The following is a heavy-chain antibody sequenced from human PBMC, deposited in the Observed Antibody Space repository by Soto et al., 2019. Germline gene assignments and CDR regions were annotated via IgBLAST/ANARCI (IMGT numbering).Heavy chain of an antibody. J-gene: IGHJ4*02. CDR2: ISYDGSNK. CDR3: ANSGLLVPHFDY. Sequence: GGSLRLSCAASGFTFISYGMHWVRQAPGKGLEWVAVISYDGSNKYYADSVKGRFTISRDNSKNTLYLQMNSLRAEDTAVYYCANSGLLVPHFDYWGQGTLVTVSS. CDR1: GFTFISYG. D-gene: IGHD6-6*01. V-gene: IGHV3-30*18.